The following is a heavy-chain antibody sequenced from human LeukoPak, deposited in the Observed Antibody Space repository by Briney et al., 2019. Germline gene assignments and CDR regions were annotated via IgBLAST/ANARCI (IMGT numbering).Heavy chain of an antibody. J-gene: IGHJ4*02. V-gene: IGHV1-69*13. Sequence: GASVKVSCKASGYTFTSYGISWVRQAPGQGLEWMGGIIPIFGTANYAQRFQGRVTITADESTSTAYMELSSLRSEDTAVYYCATTSQDDIAVAGRPFDYWGQGTLVTVSS. CDR1: GYTFTSYG. D-gene: IGHD6-19*01. CDR2: IIPIFGTA. CDR3: ATTSQDDIAVAGRPFDY.